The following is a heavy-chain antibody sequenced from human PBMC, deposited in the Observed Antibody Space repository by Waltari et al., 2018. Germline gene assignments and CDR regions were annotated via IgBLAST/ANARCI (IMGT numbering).Heavy chain of an antibody. V-gene: IGHV4-59*11. CDR1: GGSISSHY. J-gene: IGHJ3*02. D-gene: IGHD6-13*01. Sequence: QVQLQESGPGLVTPSETLSLTCTVSGGSISSHYWRWIRHPPGKGLEWIGYIYYSGSTNYNPSLKSRVTISVDTSKNQFSLKLSSVTAADTAVYYCALFHRESIGWQQHQDAFDIWGQGTMVTVSS. CDR3: ALFHRESIGWQQHQDAFDI. CDR2: IYYSGST.